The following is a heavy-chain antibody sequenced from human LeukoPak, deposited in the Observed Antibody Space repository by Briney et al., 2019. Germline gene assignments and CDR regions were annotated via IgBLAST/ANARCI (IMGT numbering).Heavy chain of an antibody. D-gene: IGHD1-20*01. Sequence: GGSLRPSCAASGFIVSSNYMSWVRQAPGKGLEWVSVIYSGGSTYYADSVKGRFTISRDNSKNTLFLQMNSLRAEDAAVYYCVRGEYNWNDLHLWGQGTLVTVSS. J-gene: IGHJ5*02. V-gene: IGHV3-66*01. CDR3: VRGEYNWNDLHL. CDR1: GFIVSSNY. CDR2: IYSGGST.